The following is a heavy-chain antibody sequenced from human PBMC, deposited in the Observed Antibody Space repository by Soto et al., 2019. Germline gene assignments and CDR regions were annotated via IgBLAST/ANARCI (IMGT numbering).Heavy chain of an antibody. CDR1: GGSISSSSYY. Sequence: KSSETLSLTCTVSGGSISSSSYYWGWIRQPPGKGLEWIGSIYYSGSTYYNPSLKSRVTISVDTSKNQFSLKLSSVTAADTAVYYCATRWYYYYGMDVWGQGTTVTVSS. CDR3: ATRWYYYYGMDV. CDR2: IYYSGST. V-gene: IGHV4-39*01. J-gene: IGHJ6*02.